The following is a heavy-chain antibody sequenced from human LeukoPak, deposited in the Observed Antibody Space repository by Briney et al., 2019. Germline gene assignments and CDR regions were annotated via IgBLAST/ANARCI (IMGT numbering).Heavy chain of an antibody. D-gene: IGHD3-10*01. Sequence: PGGSLRLSCAASGFTFSSYAMSWVRQAPGKGLEWVSAIYGSGGSKYYADSGRGRITTSRDTSKDTLYLQMNSLRAEDMAVYYCAYLGSSTFLTSFHHWGQGTLVTVSS. CDR1: GFTFSSYA. J-gene: IGHJ1*01. V-gene: IGHV3-23*01. CDR3: AYLGSSTFLTSFHH. CDR2: IYGSGGSK.